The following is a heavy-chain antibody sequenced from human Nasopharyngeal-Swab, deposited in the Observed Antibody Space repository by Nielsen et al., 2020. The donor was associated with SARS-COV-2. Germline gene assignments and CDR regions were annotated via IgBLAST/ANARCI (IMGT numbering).Heavy chain of an antibody. CDR2: ISTSGTST. D-gene: IGHD3-10*01. J-gene: IGHJ6*02. Sequence: GGSLRLSCVSSGFTFSDYYMAWIRQAPGKGLEWVSYISTSGTSTDSADSVKGRFTISRDNANNLLYLHMNNLRDEDTAVYFCAREKGYQVLLDYYYHGLDVWGHGTAVTVSS. V-gene: IGHV3-11*01. CDR3: AREKGYQVLLDYYYHGLDV. CDR1: GFTFSDYY.